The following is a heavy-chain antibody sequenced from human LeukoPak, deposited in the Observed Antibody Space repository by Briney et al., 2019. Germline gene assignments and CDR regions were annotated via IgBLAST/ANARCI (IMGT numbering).Heavy chain of an antibody. Sequence: HPGGSLRLSCAASGFTFNSYEMNWVRQAPGKGLEWVSYISSSGSTMYYPDSVKGRFTISRDNAKNSLYLQMNSLRAEDTAVYYCARVPAGVSSWSDYWGQGTLVTVSS. J-gene: IGHJ4*02. V-gene: IGHV3-48*03. CDR1: GFTFNSYE. D-gene: IGHD6-13*01. CDR3: ARVPAGVSSWSDY. CDR2: ISSSGSTM.